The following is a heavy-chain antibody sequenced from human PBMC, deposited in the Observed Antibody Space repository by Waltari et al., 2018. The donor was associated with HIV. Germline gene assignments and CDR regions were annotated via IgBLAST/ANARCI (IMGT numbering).Heavy chain of an antibody. CDR1: GGSVLNRDYY. J-gene: IGHJ6*02. CDR3: ARRPRMAAFYLYYGMDV. Sequence: QLQLQQSGPGLVKPSETLSLTCPVPGGSVLNRDYYWYFIRQSPGKGLEWIGNIYYTGTTFYNPSLKSRVTMSADLSRNQFSLRLNSVTAADTAIYYCARRPRMAAFYLYYGMDVWGQGTTVTVSS. CDR2: IYYTGTT. D-gene: IGHD2-8*01. V-gene: IGHV4-39*01.